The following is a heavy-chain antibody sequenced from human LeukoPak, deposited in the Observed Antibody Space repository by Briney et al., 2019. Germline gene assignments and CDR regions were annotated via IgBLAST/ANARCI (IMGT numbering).Heavy chain of an antibody. D-gene: IGHD4-17*01. CDR2: ISGGGDII. J-gene: IGHJ5*02. CDR1: GFTFSSYG. Sequence: PGGTLRLSCAASGFTFSSYGMNWVRQAPGKGLEWVSYISGGGDIINYADSVKGRFAVSRDNAKNSLSLQMNSLRVEDTAVYYCVRTAHYPWGQGTLVTVSS. CDR3: VRTAHYP. V-gene: IGHV3-48*04.